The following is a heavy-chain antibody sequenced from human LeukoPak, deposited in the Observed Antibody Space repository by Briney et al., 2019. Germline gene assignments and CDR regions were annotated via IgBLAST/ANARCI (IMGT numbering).Heavy chain of an antibody. CDR1: GGSFSGYY. CDR3: ARHPPYYYGSGSSYIINWFDP. CDR2: INHSGST. J-gene: IGHJ5*02. Sequence: SETLSLTCAVYGGSFSGYYWSWIRQPPGKGLEWIGEINHSGSTNYNPSLKSRVTISVDTSKNQFSLKLSSVTAADTAVYYCARHPPYYYGSGSSYIINWFDPWGQGTLVTVSS. D-gene: IGHD3-10*01. V-gene: IGHV4-34*01.